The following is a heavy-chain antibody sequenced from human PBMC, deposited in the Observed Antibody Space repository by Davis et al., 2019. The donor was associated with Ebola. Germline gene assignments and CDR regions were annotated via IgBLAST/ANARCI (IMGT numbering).Heavy chain of an antibody. CDR2: FDPEDGET. V-gene: IGHV1-24*01. CDR3: ATHFGVVGLDAFDI. J-gene: IGHJ3*02. Sequence: AASVKVSCKVSGYTLTELSMHWVRQAPGKGLEWMGGFDPEDGETIYAQKFQGRVTMTEDTSTDKAYMELSSLRSEDTAVYYCATHFGVVGLDAFDIWGQGTMVTVSS. CDR1: GYTLTELS. D-gene: IGHD3-3*01.